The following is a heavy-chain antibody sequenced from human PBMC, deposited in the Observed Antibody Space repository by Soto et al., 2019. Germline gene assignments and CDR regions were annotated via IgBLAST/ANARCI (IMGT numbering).Heavy chain of an antibody. CDR2: IGSSSSYT. Sequence: NPGGSLRLSCAASGFTFSDYYMSWIRQAPGKGLEWVSYIGSSSSYTNYADSVKGRFTISRDNAKNSLYLQMNSLRAEDTAVYYCARDTGYCTNGVCYLRGYFQHWGQGTLVTVSS. CDR1: GFTFSDYY. V-gene: IGHV3-11*06. J-gene: IGHJ1*01. CDR3: ARDTGYCTNGVCYLRGYFQH. D-gene: IGHD2-8*01.